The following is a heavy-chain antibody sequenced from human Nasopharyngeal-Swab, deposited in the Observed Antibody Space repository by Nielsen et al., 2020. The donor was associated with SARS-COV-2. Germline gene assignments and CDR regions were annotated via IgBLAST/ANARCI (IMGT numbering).Heavy chain of an antibody. CDR3: ARRGYGSGSSKYYFDY. CDR2: IYYSGST. J-gene: IGHJ4*02. D-gene: IGHD3-10*01. V-gene: IGHV4-39*01. Sequence: GSLRLSCTVSGGSIGSSSYYWGWIRQPPGKGLEWIGSIYYSGSTYYNPSLKSRVTISVDTSKNQFSLKLSSVTAADTAVYYCARRGYGSGSSKYYFDYWGQGTLVTVSS. CDR1: GGSIGSSSYY.